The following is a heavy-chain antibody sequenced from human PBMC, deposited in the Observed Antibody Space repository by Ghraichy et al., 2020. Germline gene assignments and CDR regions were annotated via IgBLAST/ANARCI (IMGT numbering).Heavy chain of an antibody. V-gene: IGHV4-39*01. D-gene: IGHD4-11*01. CDR3: ARHLRGATVYFDS. CDR2: IASDGNT. Sequence: SQTLSLTCTVSGGSISRGLFYWSWVRQSPGKGLEWIASIASDGNTYYNVSLKSRATISVDTSENEFSLNLRSVTATETAVYYCARHLRGATVYFDSWGQGTLVTVSP. CDR1: GGSISRGLFY. J-gene: IGHJ4*02.